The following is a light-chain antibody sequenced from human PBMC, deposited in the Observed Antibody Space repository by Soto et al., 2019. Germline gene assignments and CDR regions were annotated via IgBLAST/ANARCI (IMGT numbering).Light chain of an antibody. CDR2: GAS. V-gene: IGKV3-20*01. J-gene: IGKJ4*01. Sequence: EIVLTQSPGTLSLSPGERATLSCRTSQSVSSYLAWYQQKPGQAPRLLIYGASSRATGIPDRFSGSGSGTDFTLTISRLEPEDFAVYYCHQYGSSPPVTFGGGTKLEIK. CDR3: HQYGSSPPVT. CDR1: QSVSSY.